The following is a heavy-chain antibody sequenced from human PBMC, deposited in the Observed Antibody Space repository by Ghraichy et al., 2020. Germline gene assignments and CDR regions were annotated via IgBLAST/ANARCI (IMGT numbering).Heavy chain of an antibody. J-gene: IGHJ4*02. CDR3: ARAAGFIAAAGSFDY. CDR2: INAGNGNT. Sequence: ASVKVSCKASGYTFTSYAMHWVRQAPGQRLEWMGWINAGNGNTKYSQKFQGRVTITRDTSASTAYMELSSLRSEDTAVYYCARAAGFIAAAGSFDYWGQGTLVTVSS. CDR1: GYTFTSYA. D-gene: IGHD6-13*01. V-gene: IGHV1-3*01.